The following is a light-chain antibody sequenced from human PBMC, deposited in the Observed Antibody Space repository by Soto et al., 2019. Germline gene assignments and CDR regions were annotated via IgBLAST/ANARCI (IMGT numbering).Light chain of an antibody. Sequence: QSALTQPASVSGSPGQSITISCTGTSSDVGGYNSVSWYQQHPGKAPKLMIYEVSNRPSVVSNRFSGSKSGNTASLPISGLLAEYEAEYYYSSYTTNGTLMYVFGTGTKINVL. CDR2: EVS. J-gene: IGLJ1*01. CDR1: SSDVGGYNS. V-gene: IGLV2-14*01. CDR3: SSYTTNGTLMYV.